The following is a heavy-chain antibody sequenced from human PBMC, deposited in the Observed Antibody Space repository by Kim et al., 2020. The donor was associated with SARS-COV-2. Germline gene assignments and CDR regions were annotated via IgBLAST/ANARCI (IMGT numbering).Heavy chain of an antibody. D-gene: IGHD3-22*01. V-gene: IGHV1-18*01. CDR2: ISAYNGNT. CDR1: GYTFTSYG. J-gene: IGHJ4*02. CDR3: ARDGRVYDSSGYYYTVFDY. Sequence: ASVKVSCKASGYTFTSYGISWVRQAPGQGLEWMGWISAYNGNTNYAQKLQGRVTMTTDTSTSTAYMELRSLRSDDTAVYYCARDGRVYDSSGYYYTVFDYWGQGTLVTVSS.